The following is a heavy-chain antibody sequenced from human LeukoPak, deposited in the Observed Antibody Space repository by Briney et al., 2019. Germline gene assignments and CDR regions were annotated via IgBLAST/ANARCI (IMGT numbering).Heavy chain of an antibody. CDR3: ARAPGSYSSSSYYYMDV. CDR2: IYYSGST. J-gene: IGHJ6*03. CDR1: GGSISSGGYY. Sequence: NPSETLSLTCTVSGGSISSGGYYWSWIRQHPGKGLEWIGCIYYSGSTYYNPSLKSRVTISVDTSKNQFSLKLSSVTAADTAVYYCARAPGSYSSSSYYYMDVWGKGTTVTVSS. D-gene: IGHD6-6*01. V-gene: IGHV4-31*03.